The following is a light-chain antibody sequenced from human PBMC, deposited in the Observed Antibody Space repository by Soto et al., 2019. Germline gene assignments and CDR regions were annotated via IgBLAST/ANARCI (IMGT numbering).Light chain of an antibody. CDR3: TSYTRGTTLE. CDR2: EVS. Sequence: QSALTQPASVSGSPGQSITISCTGTSTDVGGYNYVSWYQQHPGEAPKLMIFEVSNRPSGVSNRFSGSKSGNTASLTISGLQAEDEADYYCTSYTRGTTLEFGGGTKLTVL. CDR1: STDVGGYNY. V-gene: IGLV2-14*01. J-gene: IGLJ3*02.